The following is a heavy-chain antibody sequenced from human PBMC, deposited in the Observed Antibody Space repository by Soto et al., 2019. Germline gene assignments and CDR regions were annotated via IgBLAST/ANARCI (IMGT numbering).Heavy chain of an antibody. CDR1: GYTFTGSG. D-gene: IGHD3-3*01. CDR2: ISAYNGNT. Sequence: ASVKVSCKASGYTFTGSGISWVRQAPGQGLEWMGWISAYNGNTNYAQKLQGRVTMTTDTSTSTAYMELRSLRSDDTAVYYCARLPVLEWLLPGPNWFDPWGQGTLVTVSS. J-gene: IGHJ5*02. CDR3: ARLPVLEWLLPGPNWFDP. V-gene: IGHV1-18*04.